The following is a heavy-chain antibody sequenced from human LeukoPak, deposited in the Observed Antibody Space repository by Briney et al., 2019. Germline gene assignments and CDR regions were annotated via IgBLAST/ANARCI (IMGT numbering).Heavy chain of an antibody. CDR3: ARDYYDYGDRGYYYYGMDV. V-gene: IGHV4-31*03. Sequence: ASQTLSLTCTVSGGSISSGGYYWSWIRQHPGKGLEWIGYIYYSGSTYYNPSLKSRVTISVDRSKNQFSLKLSSVTAADTAVYYCARDYYDYGDRGYYYYGMDVWGQGTTVTVSS. J-gene: IGHJ6*02. CDR2: IYYSGST. D-gene: IGHD4-17*01. CDR1: GGSISSGGYY.